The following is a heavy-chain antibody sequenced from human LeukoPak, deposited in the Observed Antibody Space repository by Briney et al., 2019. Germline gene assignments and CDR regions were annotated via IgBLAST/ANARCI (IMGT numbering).Heavy chain of an antibody. J-gene: IGHJ3*02. V-gene: IGHV6-1*01. CDR1: GDSVSSNSAT. CDR3: ARGTTRMLDI. D-gene: IGHD4-11*01. CDR2: TYYRPKWYN. Sequence: SQTLSLTCAISGDSVSSNSATWNWIRQSPSRGLEWLERTYYRPKWYNDYAISVESRITINPDTSKNQFSLQLNSVTPEDTAVYYCARGTTRMLDIWGQGTMVAVSS.